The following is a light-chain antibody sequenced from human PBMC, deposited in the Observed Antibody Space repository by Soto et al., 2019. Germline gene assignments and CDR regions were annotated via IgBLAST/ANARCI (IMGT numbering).Light chain of an antibody. CDR3: QQYNSYSKT. J-gene: IGKJ1*01. CDR2: GAY. Sequence: DIQMTQSPSSLSASVGDRVTTTCRGSQSISRYLNWYQQKPGKAPKLLIQGAYPLQSGAPSRFSGHGSGTNFTLTISSLQPEDSATYYCQQYNSYSKTFGQGTKVDIK. CDR1: QSISRY. V-gene: IGKV1-39*01.